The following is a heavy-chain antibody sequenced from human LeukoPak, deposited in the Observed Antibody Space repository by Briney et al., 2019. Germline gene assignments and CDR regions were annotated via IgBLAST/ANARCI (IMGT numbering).Heavy chain of an antibody. CDR3: ARRADYFDSSSYYY. V-gene: IGHV1-24*01. J-gene: IGHJ4*02. CDR2: FDPEDGET. CDR1: GYTLTELS. Sequence: ASVKVSCKVSGYTLTELSMHWVRQAPGKGLEWMGGFDPEDGETIYAQKFQGRVTITADESTSTAYMELSSLRSEDTAVYYCARRADYFDSSSYYYWGQGSLVTVSS. D-gene: IGHD3-22*01.